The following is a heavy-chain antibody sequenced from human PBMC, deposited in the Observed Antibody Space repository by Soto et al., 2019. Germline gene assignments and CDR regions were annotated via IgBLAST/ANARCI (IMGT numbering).Heavy chain of an antibody. CDR3: SRHTGDYGDYLNAFAH. J-gene: IGHJ4*02. Sequence: EEQLVESGGGLVQPGGSLKLACAASGFSFNDSTIHWVRQASGRGLEWLGRIRSKAKSYATAYAASVRGRFSISRDDSKNTAYLLLNSLKPEDSAMYYCSRHTGDYGDYLNAFAHWGQGTLVSVSS. V-gene: IGHV3-73*01. D-gene: IGHD4-17*01. CDR1: GFSFNDST. CDR2: IRSKAKSYAT.